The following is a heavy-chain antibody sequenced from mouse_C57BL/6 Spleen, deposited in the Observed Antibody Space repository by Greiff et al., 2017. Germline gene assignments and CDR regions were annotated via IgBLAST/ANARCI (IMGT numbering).Heavy chain of an antibody. CDR2: LLPGSGST. CDR1: GYTFTGYW. J-gene: IGHJ2*01. D-gene: IGHD2-3*01. Sequence: QVQLQQSGAELMKPGASVTLSCKATGYTFTGYWLAWVKQRPGHGLEWIGELLPGSGSTNYNEKFKGKATFTADTSSNTAYSQLSSLTTEDSAIDDCARAPYDDLYYFDDWGQGTTLTVSS. CDR3: ARAPYDDLYYFDD. V-gene: IGHV1-9*01.